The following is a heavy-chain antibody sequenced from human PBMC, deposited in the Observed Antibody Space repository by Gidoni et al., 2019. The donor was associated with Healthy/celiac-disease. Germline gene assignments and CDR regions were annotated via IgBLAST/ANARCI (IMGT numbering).Heavy chain of an antibody. D-gene: IGHD3-22*01. V-gene: IGHV4-30-4*01. CDR2: IYYSGST. J-gene: IGHJ4*02. Sequence: QVQLQESGPGLLKPSPTLSLTCTVSGGSISSGDYYWSWIRQPPGKRLGWIGYIYYSGSTYYSTSLKSRVTISVDTSKNQFSLKLSSVTAADTAVYYCAREAAPYYYDSSGSDYWGQGTLVTVSS. CDR1: GGSISSGDYY. CDR3: AREAAPYYYDSSGSDY.